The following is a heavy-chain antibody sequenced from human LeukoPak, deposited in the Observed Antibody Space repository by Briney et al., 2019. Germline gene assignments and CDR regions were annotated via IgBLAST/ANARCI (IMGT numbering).Heavy chain of an antibody. CDR2: TYYRSKWYN. J-gene: IGHJ6*02. CDR1: GDSVSSNSAA. Sequence: SQTLSLTCAISGDSVSSNSAAWNWIRQSPSRGLEWLGRTYYRSKWYNDYAVSVKSRITINPDTSKNQFSLQLNSVTPEDTAVYYCAARYSSGWYLFPDGMDVWGQGTTVTVSS. CDR3: AARYSSGWYLFPDGMDV. V-gene: IGHV6-1*01. D-gene: IGHD6-19*01.